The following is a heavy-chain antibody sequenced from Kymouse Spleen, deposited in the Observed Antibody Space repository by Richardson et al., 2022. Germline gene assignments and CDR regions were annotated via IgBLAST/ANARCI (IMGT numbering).Heavy chain of an antibody. CDR2: IYYSGST. CDR3: ASLYSSSWSYYYYGMDV. J-gene: IGHJ6*02. D-gene: IGHD6-13*01. CDR1: GGSISSSSYY. V-gene: IGHV4-39*01. Sequence: QLQLQESGPGLVKPSETLSLTCTVSGGSISSSSYYWGWIRQPPGKGLEWIGSIYYSGSTYYNPSLKSRVTISVDTSKNQFSLKLSSVTAADTAVYYCASLYSSSWSYYYYGMDVWGQGTTVTVSS.